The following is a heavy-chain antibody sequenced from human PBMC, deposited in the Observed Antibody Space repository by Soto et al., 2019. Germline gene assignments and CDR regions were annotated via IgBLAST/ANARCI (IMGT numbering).Heavy chain of an antibody. Sequence: ASVKVSCKASGYTFTGYYMHWVRQAPGQGLEWMGWINPNSGGTNYAQKFQGRVTMTRDTSISTAYMELSRLRSDDTAVYYCARDRYYDRRRAYYYYGMDVWGQGTTVTVSS. CDR3: ARDRYYDRRRAYYYYGMDV. CDR2: INPNSGGT. V-gene: IGHV1-2*02. D-gene: IGHD3-22*01. CDR1: GYTFTGYY. J-gene: IGHJ6*02.